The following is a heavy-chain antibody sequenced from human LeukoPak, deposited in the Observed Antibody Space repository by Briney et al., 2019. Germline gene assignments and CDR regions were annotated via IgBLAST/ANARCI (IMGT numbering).Heavy chain of an antibody. V-gene: IGHV4-61*02. CDR1: GGSISSGSYY. CDR3: ARGGYYGSGNDFRFDP. D-gene: IGHD3-10*01. Sequence: SQTLSLTCTVSGGSISSGSYYWSWIRQPPGKGLEWIGRVYNSGSTNYNPSLKSRVTISVDTSKSQFSLKLSSVTAADTAIYYCARGGYYGSGNDFRFDPWGQGTLVTVSS. J-gene: IGHJ5*02. CDR2: VYNSGST.